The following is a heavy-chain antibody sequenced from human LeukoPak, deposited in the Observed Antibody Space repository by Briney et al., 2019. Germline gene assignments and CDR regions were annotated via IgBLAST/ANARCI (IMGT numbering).Heavy chain of an antibody. CDR1: GYTFSTYG. CDR3: ARVGRGVFGMDF. D-gene: IGHD3-10*01. CDR2: ISNSGSLI. Sequence: HGGSLRLSCVGSGYTFSTYGMNWIRQAPGQGLEWVSYISNSGSLIYYADSVKCRVTISRDSGKNSLYLQMNSLRDEDTAVYYCARVGRGVFGMDFWGQGTTATASS. J-gene: IGHJ6*02. V-gene: IGHV3-48*02.